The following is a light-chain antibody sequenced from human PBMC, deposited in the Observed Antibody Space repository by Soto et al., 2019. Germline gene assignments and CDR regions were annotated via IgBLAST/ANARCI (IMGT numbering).Light chain of an antibody. CDR2: EGS. CDR1: SSDVGSDNL. Sequence: QSVLTQPASVSGSPGQSITISCTGTSSDVGSDNLVSWYQQHPGKAPKLMIYEGSKRPSGVSNRFSGSKSGNTASLTISGLQAEDEADYYCCSYAGTATVFGTGTKLTVL. V-gene: IGLV2-23*03. J-gene: IGLJ1*01. CDR3: CSYAGTATV.